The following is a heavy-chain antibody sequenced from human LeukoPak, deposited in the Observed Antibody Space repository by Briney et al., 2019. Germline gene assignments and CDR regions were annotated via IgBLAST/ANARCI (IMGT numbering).Heavy chain of an antibody. CDR2: INPNSGGT. D-gene: IGHD3-10*01. CDR1: GYTFTGYY. CDR3: ARDRDRTSYYGSGAAFDI. V-gene: IGHV1-2*02. Sequence: GASVKVSCKASGYTFTGYYMHWVRQAPGQGLEWMGWINPNSGGTNYAQKFQGRVTMTRDTSISTAYMELSRLRSDDTAVYYCARDRDRTSYYGSGAAFDIWGQGTMVTVSS. J-gene: IGHJ3*02.